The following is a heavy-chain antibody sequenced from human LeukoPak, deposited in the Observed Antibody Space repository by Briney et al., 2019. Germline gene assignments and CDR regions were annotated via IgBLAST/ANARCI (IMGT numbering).Heavy chain of an antibody. Sequence: ASVKVSCKASGYTFTGYYMHWVRQAPGQGLEWMGWINPNSGGTSYAQKFQGRVTMTRDTSISTAYMELSRLRSDDTAVYYCARDRVYYDSRRALGYWGQGTLVTVSS. CDR3: ARDRVYYDSRRALGY. J-gene: IGHJ4*02. V-gene: IGHV1-2*02. CDR2: INPNSGGT. D-gene: IGHD3-22*01. CDR1: GYTFTGYY.